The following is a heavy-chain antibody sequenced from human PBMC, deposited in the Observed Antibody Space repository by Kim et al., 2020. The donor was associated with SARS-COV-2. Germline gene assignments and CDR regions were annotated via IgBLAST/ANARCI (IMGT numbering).Heavy chain of an antibody. CDR3: ARGDTSGYYYYDY. V-gene: IGHV3-33*01. Sequence: GGSLRLSCAASGFTFNNYDFHWVRQAPGKGLEWVAIIWYDGSNKYYADSVKGRFTISRDNSKNTLYLQMNSLRAEDAAVYYCARGDTSGYYYYDYWGHGTLVTVSS. CDR2: IWYDGSNK. D-gene: IGHD3-22*01. CDR1: GFTFNNYD. J-gene: IGHJ4*01.